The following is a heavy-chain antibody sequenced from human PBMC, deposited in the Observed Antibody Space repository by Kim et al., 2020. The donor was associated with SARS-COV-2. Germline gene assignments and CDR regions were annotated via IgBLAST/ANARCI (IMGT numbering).Heavy chain of an antibody. CDR3: ARLFVETASVNFYY. CDR1: GGSISSSSYY. CDR2: IYYSRST. Sequence: SETLSLTCTVSGGSISSSSYYWGWIRQPPGKGLEWIGSIYYSRSTYYNPSLKSRVTISVDTSKNQLSLKLSSVTAADTAVYDCARLFVETASVNFYYWG. D-gene: IGHD5-18*01. J-gene: IGHJ4*01. V-gene: IGHV4-39*01.